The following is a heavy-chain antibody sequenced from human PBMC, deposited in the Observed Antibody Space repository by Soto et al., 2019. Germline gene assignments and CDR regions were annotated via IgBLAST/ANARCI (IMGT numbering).Heavy chain of an antibody. CDR3: ARDEYRGSSWFNYYYYGMDV. V-gene: IGHV4-34*01. J-gene: IGHJ6*02. CDR1: GGPFSGYY. CDR2: INHSGST. Sequence: SETLSLTCAVYGGPFSGYYWSWIRQPPGKGLEWIGEINHSGSTNYNPSLKSRVTISVDTSKNQFSLKLSSVTAADTAVYYCARDEYRGSSWFNYYYYGMDVWGQGTTVTVSS. D-gene: IGHD6-13*01.